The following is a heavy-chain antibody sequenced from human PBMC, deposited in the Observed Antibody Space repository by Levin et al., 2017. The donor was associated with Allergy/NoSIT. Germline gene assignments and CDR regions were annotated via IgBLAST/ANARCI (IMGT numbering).Heavy chain of an antibody. V-gene: IGHV3-23*01. CDR1: GFTFTSYA. Sequence: GGSLRLSCAASGFTFTSYAMSWVRQAPGKGLEWVSAISGRSTYNADSVKVRFTIPRDNSKNTLYLQMNSLRAEDTAVYYCAKESSGSYADYWGQGTLVTVSS. J-gene: IGHJ4*02. D-gene: IGHD1-26*01. CDR3: AKESSGSYADY. CDR2: ISGRST.